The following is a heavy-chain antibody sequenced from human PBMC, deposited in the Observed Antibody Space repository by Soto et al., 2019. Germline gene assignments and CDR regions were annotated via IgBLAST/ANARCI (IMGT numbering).Heavy chain of an antibody. J-gene: IGHJ6*03. V-gene: IGHV1-69*13. Sequence: GASVKVSCKASGGTFSTYAVSWVRQAPGQGLEWLGGIIPYFDLVNYAQKFQGRVTITADESTGTAYMEVSSLRTEDTAVYYCARSKGEQRHEFYYYYYMDVWGKGTTVTVSS. CDR1: GGTFSTYA. D-gene: IGHD6-25*01. CDR3: ARSKGEQRHEFYYYYYMDV. CDR2: IIPYFDLV.